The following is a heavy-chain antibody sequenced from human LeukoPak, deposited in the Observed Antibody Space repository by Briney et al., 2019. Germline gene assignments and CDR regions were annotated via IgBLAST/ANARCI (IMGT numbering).Heavy chain of an antibody. J-gene: IGHJ6*02. CDR2: IFNSGNT. CDR1: GGSIISSTYY. V-gene: IGHV4-39*01. CDR3: ARLDSSGSYAMGV. D-gene: IGHD3-22*01. Sequence: SETLSLTCAASGGSIISSTYYWVWIRQPPGKGLVWIASIFNSGNTYYNPSLKRRVTIAVDTSNNQFSLGLSSVTAADTDVYYCARLDSSGSYAMGVWGQGTTVTVSS.